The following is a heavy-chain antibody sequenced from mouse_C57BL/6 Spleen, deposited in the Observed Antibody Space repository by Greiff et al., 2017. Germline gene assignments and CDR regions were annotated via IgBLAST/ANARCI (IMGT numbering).Heavy chain of an antibody. Sequence: VQLQQSGPELVKPGASVKISCKASGYSFTGYYMHWVKQSSEKSLEWIGEINPSTGGTSYNQKFKGKATLTVDKSSSTAYMQLKSLTSEDSAVYYCARSLYYYGGGYFDVWGTGTTVTVSS. CDR1: GYSFTGYY. CDR3: ARSLYYYGGGYFDV. V-gene: IGHV1-43*01. CDR2: INPSTGGT. D-gene: IGHD1-1*01. J-gene: IGHJ1*03.